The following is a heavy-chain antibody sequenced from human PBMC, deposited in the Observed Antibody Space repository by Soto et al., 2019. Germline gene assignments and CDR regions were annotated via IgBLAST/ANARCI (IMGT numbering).Heavy chain of an antibody. V-gene: IGHV1-2*04. Sequence: XSVKVSCKASVYTFTCYFIHWVRQAPGQGLEWMGWINPHSGGTKYAQKFQGWVTMTRNTSIYTAYMELSRLRPSDTAVYYCARVGHHIRPGAYYLYAMDVWGQGNTVTVSS. J-gene: IGHJ6*02. CDR2: INPHSGGT. D-gene: IGHD1-20*01. CDR3: ARVGHHIRPGAYYLYAMDV. CDR1: VYTFTCYF.